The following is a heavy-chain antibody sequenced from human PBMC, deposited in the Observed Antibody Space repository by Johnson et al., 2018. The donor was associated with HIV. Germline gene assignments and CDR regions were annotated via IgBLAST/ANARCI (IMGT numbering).Heavy chain of an antibody. CDR1: GFTFSSYW. J-gene: IGHJ3*02. D-gene: IGHD2-15*01. Sequence: VHLVESGGGVVQPGRSLRLSCAASGFTFSSYWMSWVRQAPGKGLEWVANIKQDGSEKYYVDSVKGRFTISRDNAKNSLYLQMNSLRAEDTAVYYCARDPDVTPGAFDIWGQGTMVTVSS. CDR2: IKQDGSEK. V-gene: IGHV3-7*05. CDR3: ARDPDVTPGAFDI.